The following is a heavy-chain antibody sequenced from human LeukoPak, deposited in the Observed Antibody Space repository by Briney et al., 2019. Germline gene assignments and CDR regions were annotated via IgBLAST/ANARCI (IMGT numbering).Heavy chain of an antibody. Sequence: PSQTLSLTCAVSGGSISNGGYSWSWIRQPPGKGLEWIGYIYHSGSTYYNPSLKSRVTISVDRSKNQFSLKLSSVTAADTAVYYCARGSGYRVYFDYWGQGTLVTVSS. J-gene: IGHJ4*02. D-gene: IGHD3-22*01. CDR1: GGSISNGGYS. V-gene: IGHV4-30-2*01. CDR3: ARGSGYRVYFDY. CDR2: IYHSGST.